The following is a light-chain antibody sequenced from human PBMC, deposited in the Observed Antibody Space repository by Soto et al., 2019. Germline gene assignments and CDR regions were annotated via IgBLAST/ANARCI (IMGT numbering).Light chain of an antibody. CDR1: QSISSW. CDR2: KAS. J-gene: IGKJ1*01. Sequence: DIQMTQSPSTLSASVGDRVTITCRASQSISSWLAWYQQKPGKAPKLLIYKASSLESGVPSRFSGSGSGTEFPLTISSLQPDDFATYYCQQYNSYSGMFGQGTKVEIK. CDR3: QQYNSYSGM. V-gene: IGKV1-5*03.